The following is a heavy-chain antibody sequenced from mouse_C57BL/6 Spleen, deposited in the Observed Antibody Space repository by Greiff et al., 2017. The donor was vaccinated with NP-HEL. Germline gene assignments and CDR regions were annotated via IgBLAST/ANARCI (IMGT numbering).Heavy chain of an antibody. CDR3: ARPPSTMVTTGDFDY. D-gene: IGHD2-2*01. CDR2: INPSNGGT. Sequence: QVQLQQPGTELVKPGASVKLSCKASGYTFTSYWMHWVKQRPGQGLEWIGNINPSNGGTNYNEKFKSKATLTVDKSSSTAYMQLSSLTSEDSAVDYCARPPSTMVTTGDFDYWGQGTTLTVSS. J-gene: IGHJ2*01. CDR1: GYTFTSYW. V-gene: IGHV1-53*01.